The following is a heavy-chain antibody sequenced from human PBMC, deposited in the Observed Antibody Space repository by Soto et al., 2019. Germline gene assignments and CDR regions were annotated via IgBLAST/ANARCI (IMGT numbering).Heavy chain of an antibody. CDR3: ASVSMITFGGVSSIDY. CDR2: IYYSGST. D-gene: IGHD3-16*01. Sequence: SETLSLTCTVSGGSISSYYWSWIRQPPGKGLEWIGYIYYSGSTNYNPSLKSRVTISVDTSKNQFSLKLSSVTAADTAVYYCASVSMITFGGVSSIDYWGQGTLVTVSS. CDR1: GGSISSYY. V-gene: IGHV4-59*01. J-gene: IGHJ4*02.